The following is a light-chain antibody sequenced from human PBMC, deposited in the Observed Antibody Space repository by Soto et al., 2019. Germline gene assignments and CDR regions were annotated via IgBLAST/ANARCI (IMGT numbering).Light chain of an antibody. J-gene: IGLJ1*01. CDR3: SSYTSSSTPDV. Sequence: QSALTQPASVSGSPGQSITISCTGTSSDVGGYNYVSWYQQHPGKAPKLMIYEVSNRPSGVSNRFSGSKSGNTASLTISGLQEEDEADYYCSSYTSSSTPDVFGTGTKVTVL. CDR2: EVS. CDR1: SSDVGGYNY. V-gene: IGLV2-14*01.